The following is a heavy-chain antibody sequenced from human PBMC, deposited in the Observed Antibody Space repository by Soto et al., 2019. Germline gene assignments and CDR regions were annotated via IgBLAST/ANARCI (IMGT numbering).Heavy chain of an antibody. D-gene: IGHD6-6*01. Sequence: VKVSCKVSGYTLTELSMHWVRQAPGKGLEWMGGFDPEDGETIYAQKFQGRVTMTEDTSTDTAYMELSSLRSEDTAVYYCARGLKQLGSNSFDPWGQGTLVTVSS. V-gene: IGHV1-24*01. CDR3: ARGLKQLGSNSFDP. CDR1: GYTLTELS. J-gene: IGHJ5*02. CDR2: FDPEDGET.